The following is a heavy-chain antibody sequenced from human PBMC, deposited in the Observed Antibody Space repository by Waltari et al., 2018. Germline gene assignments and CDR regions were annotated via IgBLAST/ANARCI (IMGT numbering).Heavy chain of an antibody. CDR3: ARDFQGRIIAARLGAFDI. J-gene: IGHJ3*02. Sequence: QLQLQESGPGLVKPSETLSLTCTVSGGSISSSSYYWGWIRQPPGKGLEWIGSIYYSGSTYYNPSLKSRVTISVDTSKNQFSLKLSSVTAADTAVYYCARDFQGRIIAARLGAFDIWGQGTMVTVSS. CDR2: IYYSGST. V-gene: IGHV4-39*07. D-gene: IGHD6-6*01. CDR1: GGSISSSSYY.